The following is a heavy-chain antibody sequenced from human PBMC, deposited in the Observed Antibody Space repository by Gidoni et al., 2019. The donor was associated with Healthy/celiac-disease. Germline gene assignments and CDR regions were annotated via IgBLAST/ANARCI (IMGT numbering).Heavy chain of an antibody. CDR3: ARGEEMATID. Sequence: EVQLVESGGGLVQPGGSLRLSCAAYGFTFSDHYMDWVRQAPGKGREWVGRTRNKANSYTTEYAASVKGRFTISRDDSKNSLYLQMNSLKTEDTAVYYCARGEEMATIDWGQGTLVTVSS. CDR1: GFTFSDHY. V-gene: IGHV3-72*01. D-gene: IGHD5-12*01. J-gene: IGHJ4*02. CDR2: TRNKANSYTT.